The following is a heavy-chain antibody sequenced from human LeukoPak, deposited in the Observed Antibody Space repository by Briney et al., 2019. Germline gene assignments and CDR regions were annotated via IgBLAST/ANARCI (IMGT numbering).Heavy chain of an antibody. CDR3: AGLRQYSYATWRYYFDY. V-gene: IGHV4-59*12. D-gene: IGHD5-18*01. J-gene: IGHJ4*02. CDR1: GGSISSYY. CDR2: IYYSGST. Sequence: PSETLSLTCTVSGGSISSYYWSWIRQPPGKGLEWIGYIYYSGSTNYNPSLKSRVTISVDTSKNQFSLKLSSVTAADTAVYYCAGLRQYSYATWRYYFDYWGQGTLVTVSS.